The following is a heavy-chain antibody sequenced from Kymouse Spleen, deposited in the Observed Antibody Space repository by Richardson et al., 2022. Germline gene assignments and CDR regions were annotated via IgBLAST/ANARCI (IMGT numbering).Heavy chain of an antibody. J-gene: IGHJ6*02. Sequence: EVQLVESGGGLVQPGGSLRLSCAASGFTFSSYWMSWVRQAPGKGLEWVANIKQDGSEKYYVDSVKGRFTISRDNAKNSLYLQMNSLRAEDTAVYYCARDSSSSYYYYGMDVWGQGTTVTVSS. CDR2: IKQDGSEK. V-gene: IGHV3-7*01. CDR1: GFTFSSYW. CDR3: ARDSSSSYYYYGMDV. D-gene: IGHD6-6*01.